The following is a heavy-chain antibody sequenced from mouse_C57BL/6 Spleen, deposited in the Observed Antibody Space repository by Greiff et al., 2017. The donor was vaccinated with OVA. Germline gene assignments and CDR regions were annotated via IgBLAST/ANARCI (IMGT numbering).Heavy chain of an antibody. V-gene: IGHV1-82*01. D-gene: IGHD2-1*01. CDR2: IYPGDGDT. J-gene: IGHJ4*01. CDR3: AREGNYEGYYAMDY. Sequence: VQLVESGPELVKPGASVKISCKASGYAFSSSWMNWVKQRPGKGLEWIGRIYPGDGDTNYNGKFKGKATLTADKSSSTAYMQLSSLTSEDSAVYFCAREGNYEGYYAMDYWGQGTSVTVSS. CDR1: GYAFSSSW.